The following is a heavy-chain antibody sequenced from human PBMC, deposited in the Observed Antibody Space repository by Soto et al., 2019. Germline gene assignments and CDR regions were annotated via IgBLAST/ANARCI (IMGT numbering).Heavy chain of an antibody. V-gene: IGHV1-3*01. CDR1: GYTFTSYA. J-gene: IGHJ3*01. CDR2: INAGNGNT. D-gene: IGHD5-12*01. CDR3: ATPIVAFY. Sequence: SVKGSCKASGYTFTSYAIHWVRQATGQRLEWMGWINAGNGNTKYSQKFQGRVIITRDTSAGTAYMELRSLRSEDTAVYYCATPIVAFYWGQGTMVTVSS.